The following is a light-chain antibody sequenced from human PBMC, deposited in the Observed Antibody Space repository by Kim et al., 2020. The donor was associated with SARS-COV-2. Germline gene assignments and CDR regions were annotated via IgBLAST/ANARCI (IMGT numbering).Light chain of an antibody. Sequence: SPGERASLSCRARQSVSSNYLAWYQQKAGQAPRLLIYGASSRATGIPDRFSGSGSGTDFTLTISRLEPEDFGVYYCQQYGDSPLTFGGGTKVDIK. CDR1: QSVSSNY. CDR2: GAS. J-gene: IGKJ4*01. CDR3: QQYGDSPLT. V-gene: IGKV3-20*01.